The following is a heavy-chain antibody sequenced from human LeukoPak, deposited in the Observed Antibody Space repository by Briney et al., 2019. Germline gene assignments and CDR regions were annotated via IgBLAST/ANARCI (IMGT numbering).Heavy chain of an antibody. J-gene: IGHJ3*02. CDR3: ARHLIAASATDRSPFDI. CDR1: GYSFSNYW. D-gene: IGHD6-13*01. Sequence: PGESLKISCQGSGYSFSNYWIGWVRQLPGEGLEWMGIIYPGDSDTTYNPPFRGQVTISTDKSINTAYLQWSSLKASDTAMYYCARHLIAASATDRSPFDIWGQGTMVTVSS. V-gene: IGHV5-51*01. CDR2: IYPGDSDT.